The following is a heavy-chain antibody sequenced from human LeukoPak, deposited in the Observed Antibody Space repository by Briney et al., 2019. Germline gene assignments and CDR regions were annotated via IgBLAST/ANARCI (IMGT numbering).Heavy chain of an antibody. D-gene: IGHD6-13*01. V-gene: IGHV4-39*01. CDR2: IYYSGST. Sequence: NPSETLSLTCTVSGGSISGNSYYWGWIRQPPGKGLDWIGSIYYSGSTYYNPSLKSRVTISVDTSKSQFSLKLSSVTAADTAVYYCARHASSSWYYYYYYMDVWGKGTTVTVSS. CDR3: ARHASSSWYYYYYYMDV. J-gene: IGHJ6*03. CDR1: GGSISGNSYY.